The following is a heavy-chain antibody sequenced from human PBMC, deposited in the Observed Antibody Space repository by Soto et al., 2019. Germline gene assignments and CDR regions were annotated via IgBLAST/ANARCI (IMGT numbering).Heavy chain of an antibody. V-gene: IGHV3-30-3*01. J-gene: IGHJ4*02. CDR3: ARESTRFDY. D-gene: IGHD2-15*01. CDR1: GFTFSSYA. Sequence: QVQLVESGGGVVQPGRSLRLSCAASGFTFSSYAMHWVRQAPGKGLEWVAVISYDGSNKYYADSVKGRFTISRDNSKNTLYLQMNSLIAEDTAVYYCARESTRFDYWGQGTLVTVSS. CDR2: ISYDGSNK.